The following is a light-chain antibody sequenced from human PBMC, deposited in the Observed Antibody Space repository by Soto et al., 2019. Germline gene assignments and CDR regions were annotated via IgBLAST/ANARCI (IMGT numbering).Light chain of an antibody. CDR1: QIISSSY. V-gene: IGKV3-20*01. CDR3: QQYGRSPPWT. Sequence: EILLTQSPGTLSVALGDRATLSCRASQIISSSYLAWYQQKPGQAPRLLFYGASNRATGIPDRFSGSGSGTDFTLTISRLEPEDFAVYYCQQYGRSPPWTFGQGTKVDIK. J-gene: IGKJ1*01. CDR2: GAS.